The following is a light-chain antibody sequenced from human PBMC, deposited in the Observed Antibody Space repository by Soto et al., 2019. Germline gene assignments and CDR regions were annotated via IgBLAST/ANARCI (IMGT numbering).Light chain of an antibody. V-gene: IGLV1-51*01. CDR2: DDN. CDR1: SANIGGNS. J-gene: IGLJ1*01. Sequence: VLAQPPSVSAPPVQKVTIFCSVSSANIGGNSVSWYQQLPGTAPKLLIYDDNKRPSGIPDRFSGSKSGTSATLGITGFHTGDEADYYCGSWDSRLSAYVFGTGTKVTXL. CDR3: GSWDSRLSAYV.